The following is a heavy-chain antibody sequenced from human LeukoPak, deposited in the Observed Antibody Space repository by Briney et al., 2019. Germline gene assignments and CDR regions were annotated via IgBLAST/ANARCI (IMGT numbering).Heavy chain of an antibody. CDR2: IRYDGSDE. CDR1: GFIFKNFG. J-gene: IGHJ2*01. V-gene: IGHV3-30*02. D-gene: IGHD7-27*01. Sequence: GGSLRLSCAASGFIFKNFGMHWVRQAPGKGLEWVAFIRYDGSDEYYADSVRGRFTISRDNSKNTLYLQMNSLRAEDTAFFYCAKGGTGDLWYFDLWGRGTLVTVSS. CDR3: AKGGTGDLWYFDL.